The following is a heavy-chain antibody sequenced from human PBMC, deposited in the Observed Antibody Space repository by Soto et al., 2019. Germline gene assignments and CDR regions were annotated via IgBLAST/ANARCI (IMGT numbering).Heavy chain of an antibody. CDR3: ARNDYGDHC. CDR1: GGSISSCGYY. Sequence: PSETLSLTCTVSGGSISSCGYYWSWIRQHPGKGLEWIGYIYYIGSTYYNPSLKSRVTISVDKSKNQFSLKLSSVTAADKAVYYCARNDYGDHCWGQGTLVTVAS. D-gene: IGHD4-17*01. CDR2: IYYIGST. V-gene: IGHV4-31*03. J-gene: IGHJ4*02.